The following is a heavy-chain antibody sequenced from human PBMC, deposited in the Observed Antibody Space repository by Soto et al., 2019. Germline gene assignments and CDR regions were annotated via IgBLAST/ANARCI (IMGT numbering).Heavy chain of an antibody. J-gene: IGHJ1*01. CDR3: ARSPRNYYALGSYSYFRH. CDR2: MNPNNGNT. V-gene: IGHV1-8*01. CDR1: GYTFTSYD. D-gene: IGHD3-10*01. Sequence: ASGKVSCKASGYTFTSYDISLLLQATGQGLEWMGWMNPNNGNTDYAPKFQGRVTMTMNTSIGTAYMELSSLRSEDTAVYYCARSPRNYYALGSYSYFRHWGQGTLVTVSS.